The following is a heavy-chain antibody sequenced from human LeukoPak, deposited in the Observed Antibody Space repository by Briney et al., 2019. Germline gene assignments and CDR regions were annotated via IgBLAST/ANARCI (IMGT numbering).Heavy chain of an antibody. D-gene: IGHD3-3*02. Sequence: PSETLSLTCAVYGGSFSGYYWSWIRQPPGKGLEWIGEINHSGSTNYNPSLKSRVTISVDTSKNQFSLKLSSVTAADTAVYYCARGQLLIFGVVIKRRNNWFDPWGQGPLVTVSS. V-gene: IGHV4-34*01. J-gene: IGHJ5*02. CDR1: GGSFSGYY. CDR3: ARGQLLIFGVVIKRRNNWFDP. CDR2: INHSGST.